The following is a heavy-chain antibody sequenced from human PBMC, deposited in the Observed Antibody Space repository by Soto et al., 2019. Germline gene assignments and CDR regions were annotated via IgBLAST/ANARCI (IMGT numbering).Heavy chain of an antibody. J-gene: IGHJ4*02. Sequence: DVQLEESGGGLVQPGGSLRLSCAASGFSFSSYWMHWVRQAPGKGLVWVSRMSGDGRTISYADSVKGRFTISRDNAKNTLYLQMDSLRAEDTAVYYCARGDVAVPAAIYYWGQGTLVNVSS. CDR1: GFSFSSYW. V-gene: IGHV3-74*01. D-gene: IGHD2-2*01. CDR2: MSGDGRTI. CDR3: ARGDVAVPAAIYY.